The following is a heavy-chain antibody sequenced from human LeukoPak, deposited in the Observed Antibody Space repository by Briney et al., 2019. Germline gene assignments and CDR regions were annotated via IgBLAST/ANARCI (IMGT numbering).Heavy chain of an antibody. Sequence: GGSLRLSCAASGFTVTTKSMAWVRQAPGRGLEWVSIFYSPGSTYYADSVHGRFTISRDNSLNTLFIQMNSLRVEDTAVYYCASARESCIGSTCYEYFHHWGQGTPLTVSS. CDR3: ASARESCIGSTCYEYFHH. D-gene: IGHD2-2*01. J-gene: IGHJ1*01. CDR2: FYSPGST. V-gene: IGHV3-53*01. CDR1: GFTVTTKS.